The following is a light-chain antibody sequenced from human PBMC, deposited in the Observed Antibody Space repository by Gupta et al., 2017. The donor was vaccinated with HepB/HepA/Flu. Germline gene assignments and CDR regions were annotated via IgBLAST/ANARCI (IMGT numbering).Light chain of an antibody. CDR2: DVR. CDR3: SSYTSSSTWV. Sequence: QSALTQPASVPGSPGQSITISCTGTSSDVGGYNYVSWYQQHPGNAPKLMMYDVRNRPSGVSNRFSGSKSSNTASLTISGLQAEDEADYYCSSYTSSSTWVFGGGTKLTVL. CDR1: SSDVGGYNY. V-gene: IGLV2-14*01. J-gene: IGLJ3*02.